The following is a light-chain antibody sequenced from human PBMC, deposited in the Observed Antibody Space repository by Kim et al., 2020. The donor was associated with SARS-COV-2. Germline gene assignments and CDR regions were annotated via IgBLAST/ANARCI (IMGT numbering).Light chain of an antibody. CDR2: AAS. J-gene: IGKJ4*02. V-gene: IGKV3-20*01. CDR1: QVVSSNY. CDR3: QQYGTSPVT. Sequence: SPGERAARACRASQVVSSNYFAWCQQRPRQAPRRHIYAASSRATVIPDRFGGSGCGTDFSLTISRLEAEDLAVYYCQQYGTSPVTFVEGAKVDSK.